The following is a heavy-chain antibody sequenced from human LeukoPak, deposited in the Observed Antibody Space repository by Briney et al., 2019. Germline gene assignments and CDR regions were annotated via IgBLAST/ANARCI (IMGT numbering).Heavy chain of an antibody. CDR1: GGSISSYY. Sequence: SETLSLTCTVSGGSISSYYWSWIRQPPGKGLEWIGYIYYSGSTNYNPSLKSRVTISVDTSKSQFSLKLSSVTAADTAVYYCASEATYYYGSGSDAFDIWGQGTMVTVSS. V-gene: IGHV4-59*01. CDR3: ASEATYYYGSGSDAFDI. J-gene: IGHJ3*02. D-gene: IGHD3-10*01. CDR2: IYYSGST.